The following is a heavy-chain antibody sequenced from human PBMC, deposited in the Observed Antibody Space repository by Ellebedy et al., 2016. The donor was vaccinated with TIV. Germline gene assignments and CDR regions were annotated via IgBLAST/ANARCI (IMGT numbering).Heavy chain of an antibody. J-gene: IGHJ4*02. Sequence: GESLKISCAASGFTFSTYWMHWVRQAPGKGLVWVSRINTDGSGTSYADSVKGRFTISRDNANNTVYLQMNGLRAEDTAVYYCAGTNTIMRVEWGQGTLVTVSS. D-gene: IGHD3-16*01. CDR3: AGTNTIMRVE. V-gene: IGHV3-74*01. CDR1: GFTFSTYW. CDR2: INTDGSGT.